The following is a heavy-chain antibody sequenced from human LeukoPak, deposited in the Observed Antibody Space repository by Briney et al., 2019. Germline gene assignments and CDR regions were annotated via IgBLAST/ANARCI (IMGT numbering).Heavy chain of an antibody. V-gene: IGHV3-15*07. CDR3: TTDVVGTVIGY. CDR2: IKSKIDGGTT. D-gene: IGHD1-26*01. Sequence: TGGSLRLSCAASGFTFTTAWMNWVRQAPGKGLEWVGRIKSKIDGGTTDYAAPVKGRFTISRDDSKTTLYLQMNSLTAEDIAVYYCTTDVVGTVIGYWGHGTLVTVSS. CDR1: GFTFTTAW. J-gene: IGHJ4*01.